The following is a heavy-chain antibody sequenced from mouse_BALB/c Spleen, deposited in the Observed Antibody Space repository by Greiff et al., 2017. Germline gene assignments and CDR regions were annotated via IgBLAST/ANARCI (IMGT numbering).Heavy chain of an antibody. J-gene: IGHJ3*01. D-gene: IGHD2-14*01. CDR1: GYAFTNYL. CDR2: INPGSGGT. Sequence: QVQLQQSGAELVRPGTSVKVSCKASGYAFTNYLIEWVKQRPGQGLEWIGVINPGSGGTNYNEKFKGKATLTADKSSSTAYMQLSSLTSDDSAVYFCAREEVRQEFAYWGQGTLVTVSA. CDR3: AREEVRQEFAY. V-gene: IGHV1-54*01.